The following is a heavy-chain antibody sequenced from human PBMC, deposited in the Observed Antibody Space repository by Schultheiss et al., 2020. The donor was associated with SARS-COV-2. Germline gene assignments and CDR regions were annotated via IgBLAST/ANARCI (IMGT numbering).Heavy chain of an antibody. Sequence: SETLSLTCTVSGGSISSGGYYWSWIRQHPGKGLEWIGYIYYSGSTYYNPSLKSLVTISVDTSKNQFSLKLSSVTAADTAVYYCAIVGGSSGGSCYYFDYWGQGTLVTVSS. D-gene: IGHD2-15*01. CDR3: AIVGGSSGGSCYYFDY. J-gene: IGHJ4*02. CDR2: IYYSGST. CDR1: GGSISSGGYY. V-gene: IGHV4-31*01.